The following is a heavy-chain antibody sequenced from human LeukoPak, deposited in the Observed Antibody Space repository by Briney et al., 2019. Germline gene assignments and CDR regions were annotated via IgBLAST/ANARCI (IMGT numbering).Heavy chain of an antibody. Sequence: GGSLRLSCAASGFTFSSYSMNWVRQAPGKGLEWVSSISSSSSYIYYADSVKGRFTISRDNAKNSLYLQMNSLRAEDTAVYYCARDAEGYGDYPLSWFDPWGQGTLVTVSS. D-gene: IGHD4-17*01. CDR2: ISSSSSYI. CDR3: ARDAEGYGDYPLSWFDP. J-gene: IGHJ5*02. V-gene: IGHV3-21*01. CDR1: GFTFSSYS.